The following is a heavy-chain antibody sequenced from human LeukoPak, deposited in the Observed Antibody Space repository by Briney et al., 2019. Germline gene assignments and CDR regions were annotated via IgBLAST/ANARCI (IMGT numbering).Heavy chain of an antibody. CDR3: ARLSSHYNFWSGSPAH. D-gene: IGHD3-3*01. J-gene: IGHJ4*02. Sequence: GGSLRLSCAASGFTFSSYSMNWVRQAPGKVLEWVSYISSSGSSIYYADSVKGRFTISRDNAKNSLYLQMNSLRAEDTAVYYCARLSSHYNFWSGSPAHWGQGTLVIVSS. V-gene: IGHV3-48*01. CDR1: GFTFSSYS. CDR2: ISSSGSSI.